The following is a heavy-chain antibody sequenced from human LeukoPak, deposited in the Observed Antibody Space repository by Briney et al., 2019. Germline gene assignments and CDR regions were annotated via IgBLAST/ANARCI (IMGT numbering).Heavy chain of an antibody. D-gene: IGHD2-15*01. CDR2: IKQDGSEK. J-gene: IGHJ6*03. CDR3: ARDRGDKDYYYYMDV. Sequence: GGSLRLSCAASGFTFSSYWMGWVRQAPGKGLEWVANIKQDGSEKDYVDSVKGRFTISRDNAKNSLHLQMNSLRAEDTAVYYCARDRGDKDYYYYMDVWGKGTTVTVSS. V-gene: IGHV3-7*01. CDR1: GFTFSSYW.